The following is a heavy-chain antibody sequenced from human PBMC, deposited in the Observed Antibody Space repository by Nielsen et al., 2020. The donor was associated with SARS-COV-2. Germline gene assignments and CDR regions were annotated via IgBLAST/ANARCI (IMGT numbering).Heavy chain of an antibody. D-gene: IGHD4-17*01. Sequence: ASVKVSCKASGYTFTSYAMHWVRQAPGQRLEWMGWINAGNGNTKYSQKFQGRVTITRDTSASTAYMELTSLRSEDTAVYYCARDTDYGDYRVEANYGMDVWGQGTTVTVSS. CDR1: GYTFTSYA. CDR3: ARDTDYGDYRVEANYGMDV. CDR2: INAGNGNT. V-gene: IGHV1-3*01. J-gene: IGHJ6*02.